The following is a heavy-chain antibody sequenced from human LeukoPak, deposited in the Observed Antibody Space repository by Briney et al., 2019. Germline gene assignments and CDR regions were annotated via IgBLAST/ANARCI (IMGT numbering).Heavy chain of an antibody. J-gene: IGHJ4*02. V-gene: IGHV3-7*03. CDR1: GFMFSSNW. CDR2: IKEDGTET. CDR3: AKEGRSLQTY. D-gene: IGHD5-24*01. Sequence: GGSLRLSCAASGFMFSSNWMSWVRLARGKGLEWVANIKEDGTETYYVDSVQGRFTISRDNAKNSLYLQMNSLRVEDTAAYYCAKEGRSLQTYWGQGTLVTVSS.